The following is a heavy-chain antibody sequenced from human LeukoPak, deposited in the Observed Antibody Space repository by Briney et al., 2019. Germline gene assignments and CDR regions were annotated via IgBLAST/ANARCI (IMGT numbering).Heavy chain of an antibody. CDR3: SRASSTSYYDY. V-gene: IGHV4-38-2*02. J-gene: IGHJ4*02. Sequence: SETLSLTCTVSGHSISSGYYWGWIRQPPGKGLEWIGSIYHSGSTYYNPSLKSRVTISVDTSENQFSLKLSSVTAADTALYYCSRASSTSYYDYWGQGTLVSVSS. CDR2: IYHSGST. CDR1: GHSISSGYY. D-gene: IGHD6-19*01.